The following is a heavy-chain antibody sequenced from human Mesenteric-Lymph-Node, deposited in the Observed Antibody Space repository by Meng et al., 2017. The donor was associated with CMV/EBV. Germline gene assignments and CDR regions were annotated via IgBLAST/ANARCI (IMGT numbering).Heavy chain of an antibody. Sequence: SETLSLTCTFSGYSITSGYYWGWIRQSPGKGLEWIGSMFHGGSTNYNPSLKSRVTISLDPSKNQLSLKVNSVAAADTAVYDCARASLYYYHVDVWGQGTTVTVSS. J-gene: IGHJ6*02. CDR3: ARASLYYYHVDV. V-gene: IGHV4-38-2*02. CDR1: GYSITSGYY. CDR2: MFHGGST.